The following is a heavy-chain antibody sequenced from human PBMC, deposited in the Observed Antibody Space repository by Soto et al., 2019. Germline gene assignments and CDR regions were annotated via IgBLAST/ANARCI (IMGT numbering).Heavy chain of an antibody. CDR1: GGTFSSYA. J-gene: IGHJ6*02. V-gene: IGHV1-69*13. Sequence: GASVKVSCKASGGTFSSYAISWVRQAPGQGLEWMGGIIPIFGTANYAQKIQGRVTITADESTSTAYMELSSLRSEDTAVYYCARDRVATILPGYYCGMDLWGQGTTVTVSS. CDR3: ARDRVATILPGYYCGMDL. D-gene: IGHD5-12*01. CDR2: IIPIFGTA.